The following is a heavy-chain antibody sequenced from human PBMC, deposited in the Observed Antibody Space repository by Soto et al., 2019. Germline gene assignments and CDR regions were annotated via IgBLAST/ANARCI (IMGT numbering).Heavy chain of an antibody. D-gene: IGHD2-2*01. Sequence: SVKVSCKASGGTFSSYAISWVRQAPGQGLEWMGGIIPIFGTANYAQKFQGRVTITADESTSTAYMELSSLRSEDTAVYYCARAYWSSTSCYDGYWFDPWGQGTLVTVSS. CDR3: ARAYWSSTSCYDGYWFDP. J-gene: IGHJ5*02. CDR2: IIPIFGTA. CDR1: GGTFSSYA. V-gene: IGHV1-69*13.